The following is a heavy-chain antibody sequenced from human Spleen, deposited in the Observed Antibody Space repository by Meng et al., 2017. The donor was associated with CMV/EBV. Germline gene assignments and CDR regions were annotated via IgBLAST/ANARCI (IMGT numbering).Heavy chain of an antibody. CDR1: GFTFSDYA. Sequence: SSGFTFSDYAMSWVRQAPGKGLASVSIIYSGGTTSYYANSVKGRFTISRDRSRSTLYLRMNSLRADDTAVYYCAKGQWSSGWTSFDYWGQGTLVTVSS. CDR3: AKGQWSSGWTSFDY. V-gene: IGHV3-23*03. J-gene: IGHJ4*02. CDR2: IYSGGTTS. D-gene: IGHD6-19*01.